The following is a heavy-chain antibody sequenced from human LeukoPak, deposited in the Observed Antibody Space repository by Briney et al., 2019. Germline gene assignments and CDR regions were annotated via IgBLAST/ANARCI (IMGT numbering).Heavy chain of an antibody. Sequence: ASVKVSCKASGYTFTSYAMNWVRQAPGQGLEWMGWINTNTGNPTYAQGFTGRFVFSLDTSVSTAYLQISSLKAEDTVVYYCARVSFKNGDYVDWFDPWGQGTLVTVSS. V-gene: IGHV7-4-1*02. CDR1: GYTFTSYA. CDR2: INTNTGNP. D-gene: IGHD4-17*01. CDR3: ARVSFKNGDYVDWFDP. J-gene: IGHJ5*02.